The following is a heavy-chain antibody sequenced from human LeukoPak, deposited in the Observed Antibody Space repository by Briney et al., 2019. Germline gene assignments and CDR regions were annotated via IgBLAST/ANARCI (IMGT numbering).Heavy chain of an antibody. Sequence: GRSLRLSCAASGFTFSSYAMHWVRQAPGKGLEWVAVISYDGSNKYYADSVKGRFTISRDNSKNTLYLQMNSLRAEDTAVYYCAREGYHTRSSWYRGLYYFDYWGQGTLVTVSS. CDR3: AREGYHTRSSWYRGLYYFDY. CDR1: GFTFSSYA. V-gene: IGHV3-30-3*01. J-gene: IGHJ4*02. D-gene: IGHD6-13*01. CDR2: ISYDGSNK.